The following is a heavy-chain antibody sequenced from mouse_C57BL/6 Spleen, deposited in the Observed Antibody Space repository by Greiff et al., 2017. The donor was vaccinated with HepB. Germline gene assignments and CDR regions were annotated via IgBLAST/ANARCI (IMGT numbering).Heavy chain of an antibody. CDR2: IDPSDSYT. J-gene: IGHJ1*03. CDR3: ARWSVRPRYFDV. CDR1: GYTFTSYW. V-gene: IGHV1-59*01. Sequence: QVQLQQSGAELVRPGTSVKLSCKASGYTFTSYWMHWVKQRPGQGLEWIGVIDPSDSYTNYNQKFKGKATLTVDTSSSTAYMQLSSLTSEDSAVYYCARWSVRPRYFDVWGTGTTVTVSS. D-gene: IGHD2-13*01.